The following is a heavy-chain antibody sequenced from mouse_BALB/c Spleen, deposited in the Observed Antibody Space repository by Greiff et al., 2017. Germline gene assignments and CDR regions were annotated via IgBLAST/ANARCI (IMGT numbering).Heavy chain of an antibody. V-gene: IGHV5-17*02. CDR3: ARMGLRYAMDY. D-gene: IGHD2-4*01. J-gene: IGHJ4*01. CDR1: GFTFSSFG. CDR2: ISSGSSTI. Sequence: EVMLVESGGGLVKPGGSLKLSCAASGFTFSSFGMHWVRQAPEKGLEWVAYISSGSSTIYYADTVKGRFTISRDNPKNTLFLQMTSLRSEDTAMYYCARMGLRYAMDYWGQGTSVTVSS.